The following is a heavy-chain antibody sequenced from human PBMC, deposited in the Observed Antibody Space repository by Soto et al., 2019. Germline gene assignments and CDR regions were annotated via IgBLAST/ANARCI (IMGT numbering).Heavy chain of an antibody. J-gene: IGHJ5*02. CDR3: ARESMHAWFDP. Sequence: GGSLRLSCAASGFTVSSNYMSWVRQAPGKGLEWVSVIYSGGSTYYADSVKGRFTISRDNAKNRLYLQMNSLRAEDRAGYYCARESMHAWFDPWGQGTLVTVSS. D-gene: IGHD2-8*01. V-gene: IGHV3-66*01. CDR2: IYSGGST. CDR1: GFTVSSNY.